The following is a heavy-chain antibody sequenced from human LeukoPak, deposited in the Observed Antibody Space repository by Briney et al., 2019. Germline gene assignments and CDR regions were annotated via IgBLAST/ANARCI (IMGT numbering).Heavy chain of an antibody. J-gene: IGHJ4*02. V-gene: IGHV3-43*02. CDR2: ITGDGRST. CDR1: GFTFHLYA. CDR3: ARAMVRGYSLFDY. Sequence: GGSLRLSCAASGFTFHLYAMHWVRLAPGKGLEWVSLITGDGRSTYYADSVKGRFTISRENAKNSLYLQMNGLRVGDTAVYFCARAMVRGYSLFDYWGQGTLVTVSS. D-gene: IGHD5-12*01.